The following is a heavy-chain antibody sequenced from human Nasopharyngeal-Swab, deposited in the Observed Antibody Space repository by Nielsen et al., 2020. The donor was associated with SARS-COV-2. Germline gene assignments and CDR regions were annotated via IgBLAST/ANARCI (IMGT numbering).Heavy chain of an antibody. CDR1: VVSFSGYY. CDR2: INHSGRT. V-gene: IGHV4-34*01. Sequence: SQTPSLTCSVHVVSFSGYYCTLIRQPPGEGLEWIGEINHSGRTNYNPSLKSRVTISVDTSKNQFSLKLTSVTAADTAVYYCARLTNSAGDYWGQGTLVTVSS. CDR3: ARLTNSAGDY. D-gene: IGHD4-23*01. J-gene: IGHJ4*02.